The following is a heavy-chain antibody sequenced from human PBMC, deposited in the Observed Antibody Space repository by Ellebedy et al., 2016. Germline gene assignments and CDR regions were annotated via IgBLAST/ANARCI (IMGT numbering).Heavy chain of an antibody. Sequence: SETLSLTCSVSGVSISRYYWSWVRQTPGRALEWIGHMHHSGSTNYNPSLQSRVTIFLDTSKNHFSLNVTSVTAADTAVYYCARVSGDTSGVAFDSWGQGTLVTVSS. V-gene: IGHV4-59*13. CDR3: ARVSGDTSGVAFDS. CDR1: GVSISRYY. D-gene: IGHD2-8*01. J-gene: IGHJ4*02. CDR2: MHHSGST.